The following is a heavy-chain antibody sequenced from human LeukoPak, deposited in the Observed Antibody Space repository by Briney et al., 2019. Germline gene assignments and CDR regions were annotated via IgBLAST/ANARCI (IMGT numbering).Heavy chain of an antibody. CDR3: AKATGLSTKQWLVPFDY. CDR2: ISWNSGSI. J-gene: IGHJ4*02. CDR1: GFTFDDYA. V-gene: IGHV3-9*01. D-gene: IGHD6-19*01. Sequence: GRSLRLSCAASGFTFDDYAMHWVRQAPGKGLEWVSGISWNSGSIGYADSVKGRFTISRDNAKNSLYLQMNSLRAEDTALYYCAKATGLSTKQWLVPFDYWGQGTLVTVSS.